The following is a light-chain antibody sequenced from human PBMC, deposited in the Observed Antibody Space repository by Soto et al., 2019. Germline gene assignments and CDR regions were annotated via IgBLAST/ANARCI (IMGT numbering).Light chain of an antibody. Sequence: SYELTQPPSVSVAPGQTAGITCGGNNIGSISVHWYQQKPGQAPVLVVYEDSDRPSGIPERFSGSNSGTSASLAISGLRTEDEADYYCAAWDDSLSGVVFGGGTKLTVL. CDR2: EDS. V-gene: IGLV3-21*02. J-gene: IGLJ2*01. CDR1: NIGSIS. CDR3: AAWDDSLSGVV.